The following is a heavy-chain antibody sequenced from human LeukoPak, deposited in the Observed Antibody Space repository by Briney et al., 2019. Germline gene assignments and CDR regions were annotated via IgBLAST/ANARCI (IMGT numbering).Heavy chain of an antibody. CDR2: IYHSGST. Sequence: PSETLSLTCAVSGYSISSGYYWGWIRQPPGKGLEWIGSIYHSGSTYYNPSLKSRVTISVDTSKNQFSLKLSSVTAADTAVYYCARRHRSGKGYYFGYWGQGTLVTVSS. V-gene: IGHV4-38-2*01. CDR3: ARRHRSGKGYYFGY. CDR1: GYSISSGYY. J-gene: IGHJ4*02. D-gene: IGHD3-3*01.